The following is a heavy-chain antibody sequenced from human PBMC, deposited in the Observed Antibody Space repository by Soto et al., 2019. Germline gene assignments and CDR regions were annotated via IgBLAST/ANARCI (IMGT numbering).Heavy chain of an antibody. CDR3: ARDATMVRGAIGLIDY. D-gene: IGHD3-10*01. CDR1: GGSISSGDYY. V-gene: IGHV4-30-4*01. CDR2: IYYSGST. J-gene: IGHJ4*02. Sequence: QVQLQESGPGLVKPSQTLSLTCTVSGGSISSGDYYWSWIHQPPGKGLEWIGYIYYSGSTYYNPSLKSRVTISVDTSKNQFSLKLSSVTAADTAVYYCARDATMVRGAIGLIDYWGQGTLVTVSS.